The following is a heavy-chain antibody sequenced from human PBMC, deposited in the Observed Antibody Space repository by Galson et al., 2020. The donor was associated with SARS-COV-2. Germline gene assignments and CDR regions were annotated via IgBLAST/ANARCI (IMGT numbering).Heavy chain of an antibody. V-gene: IGHV3-33*01. Sequence: QLGESLKISCAASGFSLSSSGMHWVRKAPGTGLEWLAVVFYDGVTKYYADSVRGRFTISRDTSKNTLSLQMDNLRAEDTAVYYCARSRDGYNHGQHWGQGTLVTVSS. CDR3: ARSRDGYNHGQH. CDR2: VFYDGVTK. D-gene: IGHD5-12*01. J-gene: IGHJ4*02. CDR1: GFSLSSSG.